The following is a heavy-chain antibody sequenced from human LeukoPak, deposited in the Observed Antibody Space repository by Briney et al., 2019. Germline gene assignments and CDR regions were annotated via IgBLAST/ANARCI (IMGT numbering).Heavy chain of an antibody. V-gene: IGHV3-7*01. CDR3: ARDVGYCSSTSCYYYYYYMDV. D-gene: IGHD2-2*01. CDR2: IKQDGSEK. J-gene: IGHJ6*03. Sequence: PGGSLRLSCAASGFTFSSYWMSWVRQAPGKGLEWVANIKQDGSEKYYVDSVKGRFTISRDNAKNSQYLQMNSLRAEDTAVYYCARDVGYCSSTSCYYYYYYMDVWGKGTTVTVSS. CDR1: GFTFSSYW.